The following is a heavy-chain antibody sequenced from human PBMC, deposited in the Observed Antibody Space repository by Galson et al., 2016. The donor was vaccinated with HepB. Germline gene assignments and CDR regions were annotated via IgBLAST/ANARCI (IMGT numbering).Heavy chain of an antibody. CDR1: GDSITSYY. Sequence: ETLSLTCTVSGDSITSYYWSWIRQPPGKGLEWIGYVSNSGSTNYMPSLKSRVPISVDTSRSQISLKLISVTAADTAVYYCAGHGRSGMPYASRGVFISGFDDWGQGSLVTVSS. D-gene: IGHD1-26*01. CDR2: VSNSGST. V-gene: IGHV4-59*08. CDR3: AGHGRSGMPYASRGVFISGFDD. J-gene: IGHJ4*02.